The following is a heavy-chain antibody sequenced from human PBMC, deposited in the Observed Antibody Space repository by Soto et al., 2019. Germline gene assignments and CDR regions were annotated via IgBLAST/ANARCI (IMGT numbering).Heavy chain of an antibody. V-gene: IGHV4-59*08. Sequence: QVQLQESGPGLVRPSETLSLTCTVSSDSISRYYWIWIRQSPGKGLEWMGYTDYSGNTNYNPSLKSRVPISGDTSKNPFSLRLISVTAAYTAVYYCARAVGDPRYDLDYWGQGTLVTVSS. CDR2: TDYSGNT. CDR1: SDSISRYY. J-gene: IGHJ4*02. D-gene: IGHD5-12*01. CDR3: ARAVGDPRYDLDY.